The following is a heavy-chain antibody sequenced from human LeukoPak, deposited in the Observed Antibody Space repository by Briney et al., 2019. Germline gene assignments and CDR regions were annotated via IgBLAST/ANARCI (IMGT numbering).Heavy chain of an antibody. CDR3: ANPVDLYNLFDP. V-gene: IGHV1-69*01. D-gene: IGHD3-3*01. J-gene: IGHJ5*02. CDR1: GGTFSSYA. Sequence: GSSVKVSCKASGGTFSSYAISWVRQAPGQGLEWMGGIIPIFGTANYAQKFQGRVTITADESTSTAYMELSSLRSEDTAVYYCANPVDLYNLFDPLGQGTLVTVSS. CDR2: IIPIFGTA.